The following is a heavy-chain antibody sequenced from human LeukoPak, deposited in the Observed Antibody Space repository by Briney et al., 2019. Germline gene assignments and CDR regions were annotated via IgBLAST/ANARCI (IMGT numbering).Heavy chain of an antibody. CDR1: GFTFSGSV. CDR3: ARSLVGYDSSGGY. Sequence: PGGSLRLPCAASGFTFSGSVMHWVRQAPGKGLEGVGRTRSKANNYATAYAASVKGRFTISRDDSKNTAYLQMNSLKTEDTAVYYCARSLVGYDSSGGYWGQGTLVTVSS. J-gene: IGHJ4*02. D-gene: IGHD3-22*01. CDR2: TRSKANNYAT. V-gene: IGHV3-73*01.